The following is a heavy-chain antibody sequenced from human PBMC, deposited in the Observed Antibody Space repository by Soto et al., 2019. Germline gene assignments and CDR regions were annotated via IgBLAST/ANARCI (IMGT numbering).Heavy chain of an antibody. CDR3: ARGTDGSGLFGY. CDR2: ISSNGGST. Sequence: EVQLVESGGGLVQPGGSLRLSCAASGFTFSSYAMHWVRQAPGKGLEYVSAISSNGGSTYYANSVKGRFTISRDNSKNTLYLQMGSLRAEDMAVYYCARGTDGSGLFGYWGQGTLVTVSS. J-gene: IGHJ4*02. D-gene: IGHD6-19*01. CDR1: GFTFSSYA. V-gene: IGHV3-64*01.